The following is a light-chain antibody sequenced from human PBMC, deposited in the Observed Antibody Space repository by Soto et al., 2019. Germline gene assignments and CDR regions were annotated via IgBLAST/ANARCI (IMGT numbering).Light chain of an antibody. V-gene: IGLV2-14*03. J-gene: IGLJ1*01. Sequence: QSALTQPASVSGSPGQSITVSCTGTSTDVGGYNFVSWYQQHPGKAPKVMIYGVSNRPSGVSNRFSGSKSGNTASLTISGLQAEDEADYYCISYTNTGAYVFGSGTKLTVL. CDR3: ISYTNTGAYV. CDR2: GVS. CDR1: STDVGGYNF.